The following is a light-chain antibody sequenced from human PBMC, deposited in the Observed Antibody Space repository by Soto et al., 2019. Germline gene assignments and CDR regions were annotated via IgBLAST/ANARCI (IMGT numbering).Light chain of an antibody. J-gene: IGKJ4*01. CDR3: QQYDNYPLT. CDR1: QTISSR. V-gene: IGKV1-5*03. Sequence: DIQMTQSPSTLSGSVGDRVTITCRASQTISSRLAWYQQKPGKAPKLLIYKASTLKSGVPSRFSGSGSGTEFTLTISSLQPDDFATYYCQQYDNYPLTFGGGTKVDIK. CDR2: KAS.